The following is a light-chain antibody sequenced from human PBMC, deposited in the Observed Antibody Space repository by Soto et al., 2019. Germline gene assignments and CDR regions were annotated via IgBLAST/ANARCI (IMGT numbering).Light chain of an antibody. J-gene: IGKJ1*01. CDR2: AAS. Sequence: EIVMTQTPATLSVSPGDRATLSCRASESVTSSLAWYQQTPGQPPRLLIYAASTRATDVPARFSGGGSETEFTLTISSLQSEDFAVYFCQQYNIGPLWPFGQGSKVAIK. CDR3: QQYNIGPLWP. CDR1: ESVTSS. V-gene: IGKV3-15*01.